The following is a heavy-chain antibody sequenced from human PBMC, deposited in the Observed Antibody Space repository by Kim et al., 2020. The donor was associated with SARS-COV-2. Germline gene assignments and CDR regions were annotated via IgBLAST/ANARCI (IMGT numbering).Heavy chain of an antibody. CDR3: AGTTYHPDAFDI. D-gene: IGHD4-17*01. CDR1: GGSISSYY. J-gene: IGHJ3*02. CDR2: IYYSGST. Sequence: SETLSLTCTVSGGSISSYYWSWIRQPPGKGLEWIGYIYYSGSTNYNPSLKSRVTISVDTSKNQFSLKLSSVTAADTAVYYCAGTTYHPDAFDIWGQGTMVTVSS. V-gene: IGHV4-59*01.